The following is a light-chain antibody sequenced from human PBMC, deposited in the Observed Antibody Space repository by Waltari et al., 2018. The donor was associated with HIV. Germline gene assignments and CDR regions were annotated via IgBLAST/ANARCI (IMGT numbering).Light chain of an antibody. CDR3: GSWDDSLNGHVV. CDR1: SSNIGGNA. CDR2: SNI. J-gene: IGLJ2*01. Sequence: QSVLTQPPSASGALGQRVSIFCSGSSSNIGGNAVNWYQQLPGTAPKLLISSNIQRRSGVLDRFSASKSGTSASLAISGLQSEDEADYYCGSWDDSLNGHVVFGGGTKLTVL. V-gene: IGLV1-44*01.